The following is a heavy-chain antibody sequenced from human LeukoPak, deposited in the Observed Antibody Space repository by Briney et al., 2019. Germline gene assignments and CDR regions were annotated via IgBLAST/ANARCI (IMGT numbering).Heavy chain of an antibody. CDR1: GYSLTELS. CDR2: FDPEDGET. J-gene: IGHJ6*03. CDR3: ARDVTSGFYYYYSMDV. V-gene: IGHV1-24*01. D-gene: IGHD1-26*01. Sequence: ASVKVSCKVSGYSLTELSMHWVRQAPGKGLEWMGGFDPEDGETIYAQKFQGRVTMTEDTSTDTAYMELSSLRSEDTAVYYCARDVTSGFYYYYSMDVWGKGTTVTISS.